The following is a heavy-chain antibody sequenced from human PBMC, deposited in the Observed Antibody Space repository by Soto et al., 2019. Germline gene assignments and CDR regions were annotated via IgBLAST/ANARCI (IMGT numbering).Heavy chain of an antibody. CDR3: AKGEGLRGIDY. J-gene: IGHJ4*02. D-gene: IGHD4-17*01. CDR1: GFTFSSYG. Sequence: GGSLRLSCAASGFTFSSYGMHWVRQAPGKGLEWVAVISYDGSNKYYADSVKGRFTISRDNSKNTLYLQMNSLRAEDTAVYYCAKGEGLRGIDYWGQGTLVTVSS. V-gene: IGHV3-30*18. CDR2: ISYDGSNK.